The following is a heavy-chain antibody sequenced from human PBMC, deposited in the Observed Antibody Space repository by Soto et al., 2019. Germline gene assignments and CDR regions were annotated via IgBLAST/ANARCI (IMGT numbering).Heavy chain of an antibody. CDR3: ARLFCSTTTCDSWFDP. D-gene: IGHD2-2*01. CDR2: IDPRDSYV. Sequence: ESVTMSCTGFGYTFTTFWISLVRQMRGKGLEWMGRIDPRDSYVNYSPSFQGHVTISLDKSISTAYLQWGSLKASDTAMYYCARLFCSTTTCDSWFDPWGQGTLVTVYS. CDR1: GYTFTTFW. J-gene: IGHJ5*02. V-gene: IGHV5-10-1*01.